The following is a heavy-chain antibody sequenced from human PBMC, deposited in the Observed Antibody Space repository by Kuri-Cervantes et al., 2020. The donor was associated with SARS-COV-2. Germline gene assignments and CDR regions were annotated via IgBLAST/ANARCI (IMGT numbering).Heavy chain of an antibody. Sequence: LSLTCAASGFTFSSYAMHWVRQAPGKGLEWVAVISYDGSNKYYADSVKGRFTISRDNSKNTLYLQMNSLRAEDTAVYYCARAGNGSYFGDFDYWGQGTLVTVSS. D-gene: IGHD1-26*01. V-gene: IGHV3-30-3*01. CDR3: ARAGNGSYFGDFDY. CDR1: GFTFSSYA. J-gene: IGHJ4*02. CDR2: ISYDGSNK.